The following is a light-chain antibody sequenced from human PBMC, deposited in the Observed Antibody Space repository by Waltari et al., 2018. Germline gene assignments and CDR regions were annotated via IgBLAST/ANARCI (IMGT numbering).Light chain of an antibody. CDR3: SSYTTSNPWV. CDR2: AVN. V-gene: IGLV2-14*03. J-gene: IGLJ3*02. CDR1: SSDVGVHNY. Sequence: QSALTQPASVSGSPGQSITISCTGTSSDVGVHNYVSWYQQHPGKAPKLMIYAVNQRPSGVSDLFSGPRSGNTASLTMSGLQAEDEADYYCSSYTTSNPWVFGGWTKLTVL.